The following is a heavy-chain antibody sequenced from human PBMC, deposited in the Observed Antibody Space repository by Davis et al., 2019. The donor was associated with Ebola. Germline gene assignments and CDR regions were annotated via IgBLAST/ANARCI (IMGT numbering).Heavy chain of an antibody. Sequence: PGGSLRLSCAAGGFTFSHAYLSWVRQAPGKGLEWVGLIKSENDGGTTDYAAPVKGRFTISRDDSERTLYLQMNTLKIEDTAVYYCTGGTFYGTSFDYWGQGTLVIVSS. D-gene: IGHD1-26*01. CDR1: GFTFSHAY. V-gene: IGHV3-15*01. J-gene: IGHJ4*02. CDR3: TGGTFYGTSFDY. CDR2: IKSENDGGTT.